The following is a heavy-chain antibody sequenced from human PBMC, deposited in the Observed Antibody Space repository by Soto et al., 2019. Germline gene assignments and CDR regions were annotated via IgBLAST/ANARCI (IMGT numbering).Heavy chain of an antibody. CDR3: TRSGSLPSYSGMEG. V-gene: IGHV3-74*01. J-gene: IGHJ6*02. CDR2: INSDGSST. Sequence: EVQLVESGGGLVQPGGSLRLSCAASGFTFSSYWMHWVRQAPGKGLVWVSRINSDGSSTNYADSVKGRFTISRDNARNTLFQQMAPLRAADTAVYYCTRSGSLPSYSGMEGWGQGTTVNVSS. D-gene: IGHD6-13*01. CDR1: GFTFSSYW.